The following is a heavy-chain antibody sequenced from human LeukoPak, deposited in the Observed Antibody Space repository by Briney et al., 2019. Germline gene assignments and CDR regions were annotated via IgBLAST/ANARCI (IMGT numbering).Heavy chain of an antibody. CDR3: AKGAAATGGTSNWFDP. V-gene: IGHV3-30*18. J-gene: IGHJ5*02. CDR1: GFTFSSYG. Sequence: GGSLRLSCAASGFTFSSYGMHWVRRAPGKGLKWVAVISYDGSDEYYADSVKGRFTISRDNSKNTLYLQMNSLRAEDTALYYCAKGAAATGGTSNWFDPWGQGILVTVSS. D-gene: IGHD6-13*01. CDR2: ISYDGSDE.